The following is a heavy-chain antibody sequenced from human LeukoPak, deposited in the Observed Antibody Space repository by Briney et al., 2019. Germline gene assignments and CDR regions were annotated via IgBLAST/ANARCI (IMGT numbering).Heavy chain of an antibody. CDR3: ARDHEVPAAIID. D-gene: IGHD2-2*01. CDR1: GFTFSSYW. J-gene: IGHJ4*02. V-gene: IGHV3-7*03. CDR2: VKQDGSDK. Sequence: GGSLRLSCAASGFTFSSYWMSWVRQAPGKGLEWVANVKQDGSDKYYVDSVKGRFTISRDNAKNSVYLQMNSLRAEDTAVYYCARDHEVPAAIIDRGQGTLVTVSS.